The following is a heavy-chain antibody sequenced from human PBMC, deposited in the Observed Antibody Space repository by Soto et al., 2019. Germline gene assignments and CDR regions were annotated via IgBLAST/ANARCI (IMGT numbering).Heavy chain of an antibody. CDR1: GGSISSYY. CDR3: ARALLRDWFDP. Sequence: QVQLQESGPGLVKPSETLSLTCTVSGGSISSYYWSWIRQPPGKGLEWIGYIYYSGSTNYNPSLKSRVTISVDTSKNQFSLKLSSVTAADTAVYYCARALLRDWFDPWGQGTLDTVSS. CDR2: IYYSGST. V-gene: IGHV4-59*01. J-gene: IGHJ5*02.